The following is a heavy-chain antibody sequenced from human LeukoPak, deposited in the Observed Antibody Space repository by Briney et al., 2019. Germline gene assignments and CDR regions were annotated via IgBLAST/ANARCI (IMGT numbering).Heavy chain of an antibody. V-gene: IGHV3-43*01. J-gene: IGHJ4*02. CDR2: ISWDGGST. CDR1: GFTFDDYT. D-gene: IGHD3-16*01. CDR3: AKQGGGATGFDY. Sequence: GGSLRLSCAASGFTFDDYTMHWVRQAPGKGLEWVSLISWDGGSTYYADSVKGRFTISRDNSKNSLYLQMNSLRTEDTALYYCAKQGGGATGFDYWGQGPRSPSPQ.